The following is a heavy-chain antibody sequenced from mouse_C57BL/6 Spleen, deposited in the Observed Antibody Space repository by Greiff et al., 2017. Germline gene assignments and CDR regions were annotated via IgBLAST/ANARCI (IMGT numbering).Heavy chain of an antibody. Sequence: QVHVKQPGAELVKPGASVKLSCKASGYTFTSYWMHWVKQRPGQGLEWIGMIHPNSGSTNYNEKFKSKATLTVDKSSSTAYMQLSSLTSEDSAVYYCARGGYTSFDYWGQGTTLTVSS. D-gene: IGHD2-2*01. CDR3: ARGGYTSFDY. V-gene: IGHV1-64*01. CDR1: GYTFTSYW. CDR2: IHPNSGST. J-gene: IGHJ2*01.